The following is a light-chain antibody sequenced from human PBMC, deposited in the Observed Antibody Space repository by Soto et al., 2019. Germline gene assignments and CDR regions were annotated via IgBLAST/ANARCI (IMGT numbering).Light chain of an antibody. V-gene: IGKV3-20*01. CDR3: QHYAGSPWT. CDR2: GAS. CDR1: QSVSKY. Sequence: EIVLTQSPGSLSLSPGERATLSGRASQSVSKYLAWYQQKPGQAPRVLIYGASSRATGIPDRFSGSGSGTDFTLTISRLEPEDFAVYYCQHYAGSPWTFGQGTKVEIK. J-gene: IGKJ1*01.